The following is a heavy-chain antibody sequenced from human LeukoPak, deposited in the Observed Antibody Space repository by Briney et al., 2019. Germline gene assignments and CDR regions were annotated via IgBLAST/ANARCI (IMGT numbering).Heavy chain of an antibody. CDR3: AHVPYTAMVDDY. D-gene: IGHD5-18*01. Sequence: ASVKVSCKVSGYTLTELSMHWVRQAPGKGLEWMGGFDPEDGGTVYAQKFQGRVTMTEDTSTDTAYMELSSLRSEDTAVYYCAHVPYTAMVDDYWGQGTLVTVSS. V-gene: IGHV1-24*01. CDR1: GYTLTELS. CDR2: FDPEDGGT. J-gene: IGHJ4*02.